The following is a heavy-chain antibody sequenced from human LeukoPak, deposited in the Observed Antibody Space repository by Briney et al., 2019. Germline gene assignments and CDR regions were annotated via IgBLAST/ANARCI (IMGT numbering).Heavy chain of an antibody. J-gene: IGHJ4*02. V-gene: IGHV4-4*07. CDR2: IYTSGST. CDR3: AREVVVVAATLSNYFDY. Sequence: SETLSLTCTVSGGSISSYYWSWIRQPAGKGLEWIGRIYTSGSTNYNPSLKSRATMSVDTSKNQFSLKLSSVTAADTAVYYCAREVVVVAATLSNYFDYWGQGTLVTVSS. CDR1: GGSISSYY. D-gene: IGHD2-15*01.